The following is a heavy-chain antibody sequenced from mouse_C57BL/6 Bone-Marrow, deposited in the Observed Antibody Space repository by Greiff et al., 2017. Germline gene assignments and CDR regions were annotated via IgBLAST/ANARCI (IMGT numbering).Heavy chain of an antibody. CDR1: GYTFTDYN. V-gene: IGHV1-18*01. CDR2: INPNNGGT. D-gene: IGHD1-1*01. J-gene: IGHJ2*01. CDR3: ARVYGSSYNYFDY. Sequence: EVQLQESGPELVKPGASVKIPCKASGYTFTDYNMDWVKQSHGKSLEWIGDINPNNGGTIYNQKFKGKATLTVDKSSSTAYMELRSLTSEDTAVYYCARVYGSSYNYFDYWGQGTTLTVSS.